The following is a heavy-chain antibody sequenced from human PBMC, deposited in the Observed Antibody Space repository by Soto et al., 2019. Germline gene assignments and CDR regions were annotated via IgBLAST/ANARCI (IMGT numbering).Heavy chain of an antibody. D-gene: IGHD4-17*01. J-gene: IGHJ5*02. V-gene: IGHV4-30-4*02. CDR2: IYYSGST. CDR3: ARVRLYGNSSPSGFDP. CDR1: GGSISSGGYY. Sequence: SDTLSLTCTVSGGSISSGGYYWSWIRHPPGKGLEWIGYIYYSGSTYYNPSLKSRVTISVDTSKNQFSLKLSSVTAADTAVYYCARVRLYGNSSPSGFDPWGQGTLVT.